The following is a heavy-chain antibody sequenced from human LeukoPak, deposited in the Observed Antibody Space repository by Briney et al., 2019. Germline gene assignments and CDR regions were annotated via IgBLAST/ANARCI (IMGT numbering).Heavy chain of an antibody. D-gene: IGHD2-15*01. Sequence: SETLSLTCVVYGGSFSGYYWSWIRQPPGKGLEWIGEINHSGSTNYNPSLKSRVTISVDTSKNQFSLKLSSVTAADTAVYYCARRATKTFDYWGQGTLVTVSS. V-gene: IGHV4-34*01. CDR3: ARRATKTFDY. CDR2: INHSGST. CDR1: GGSFSGYY. J-gene: IGHJ4*02.